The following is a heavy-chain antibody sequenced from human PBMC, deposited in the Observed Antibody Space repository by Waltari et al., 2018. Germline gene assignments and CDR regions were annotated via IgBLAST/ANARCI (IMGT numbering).Heavy chain of an antibody. V-gene: IGHV1-46*01. CDR2: INPSGGGT. J-gene: IGHJ4*02. CDR1: GYTFTNYD. CDR3: ARGSSAGTSY. Sequence: QVQLVQSGAEVKEPGASVKVPCKASGYTFTNYDLYGMRQAPGQGLEWMGIINPSGGGTTSAQKFQGRLTMTRDTSTSTVYMELNSLRSEDTAMYYCARGSSAGTSYWGQGTLVTVPS. D-gene: IGHD6-25*01.